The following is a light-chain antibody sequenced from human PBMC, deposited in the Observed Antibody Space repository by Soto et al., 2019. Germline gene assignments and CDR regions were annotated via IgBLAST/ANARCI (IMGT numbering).Light chain of an antibody. J-gene: IGLJ1*01. CDR2: EVN. Sequence: QSAPTQPRSVSGSPGKSVAISCTGTSSDVGRYNYVSWYQQYPGKAPKLMIYEVNKRPSKVPDRFSGSKSGNTASLTISGVQPEDEADYYCCSYAGNLYVFGTGTKVTVL. V-gene: IGLV2-11*01. CDR3: CSYAGNLYV. CDR1: SSDVGRYNY.